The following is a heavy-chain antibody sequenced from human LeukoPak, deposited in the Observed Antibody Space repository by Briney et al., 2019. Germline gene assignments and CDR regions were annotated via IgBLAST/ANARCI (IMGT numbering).Heavy chain of an antibody. Sequence: PSETLSLTCSVSGGSISSYYWSWIRQPPGKGLEWIGYIYYSGSTNYNPSLKSRISISVDTSKNQFSLKLSSVTAADTAVYYCARTTEGGYTYNYFYYYYMDVWGKGTTVTISS. CDR1: GGSISSYY. V-gene: IGHV4-59*01. CDR3: ARTTEGGYTYNYFYYYYMDV. D-gene: IGHD5-18*01. CDR2: IYYSGST. J-gene: IGHJ6*03.